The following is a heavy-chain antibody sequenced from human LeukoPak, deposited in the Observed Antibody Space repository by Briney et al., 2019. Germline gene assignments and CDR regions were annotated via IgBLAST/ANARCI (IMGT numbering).Heavy chain of an antibody. J-gene: IGHJ3*01. Sequence: GGSLRLSCAASGFSVSNNYMTWVRQAPGKGLQCVSIIYSGGRTDYAGSVKGRFTISRDNSKNRLYLQMNSLRAEDTAVYYCARDPAVAGDWGQGTMVTVSS. CDR2: IYSGGRT. CDR1: GFSVSNNY. V-gene: IGHV3-53*01. CDR3: ARDPAVAGD. D-gene: IGHD6-19*01.